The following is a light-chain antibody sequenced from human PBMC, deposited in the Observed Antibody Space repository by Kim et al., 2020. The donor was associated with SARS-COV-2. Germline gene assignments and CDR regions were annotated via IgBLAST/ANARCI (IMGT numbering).Light chain of an antibody. CDR1: HDINTY. Sequence: DIQMTQSPSSLSASVGDRVTITCRASHDINTYLAWYQQRPGNAPKLLIHAASTLQSGVPARFSGSGSGTDFTLTISVLQPEDASTYYCQEYDSAPQTFGQGTKVDIK. CDR2: AAS. V-gene: IGKV1-27*01. J-gene: IGKJ1*01. CDR3: QEYDSAPQT.